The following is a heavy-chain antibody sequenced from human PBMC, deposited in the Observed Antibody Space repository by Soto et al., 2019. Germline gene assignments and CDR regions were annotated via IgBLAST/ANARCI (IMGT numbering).Heavy chain of an antibody. J-gene: IGHJ6*02. CDR1: GGSVSGGSFY. CDR2: FYDSGST. Sequence: PSETLSLTCTVSGGSVSGGSFYWSWIRRPPGKGLEWIGYFYDSGSTNYNPSLRSRVTMSVDTSKNQFTLKLSSVTAADTAVYYCAASAPPATNYYYAMDVWGQGTTVTVSS. CDR3: AASAPPATNYYYAMDV. D-gene: IGHD5-12*01. V-gene: IGHV4-61*01.